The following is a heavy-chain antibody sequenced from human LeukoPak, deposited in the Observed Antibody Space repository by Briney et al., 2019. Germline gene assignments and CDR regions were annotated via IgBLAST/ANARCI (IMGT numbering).Heavy chain of an antibody. CDR2: IYYSGST. D-gene: IGHD2-2*02. CDR1: GGSISSYY. V-gene: IGHV4-59*01. J-gene: IGHJ5*02. CDR3: ARGHKYPINWFDP. Sequence: SETLSLTCTVSGGSISSYYWSWIRQPPGKGLEWIGYIYYSGSTNYNPSLKSRVTISVDTSKNQFSLKLSSVTAADTAVYYCARGHKYPINWFDPWGQGTLVTVSS.